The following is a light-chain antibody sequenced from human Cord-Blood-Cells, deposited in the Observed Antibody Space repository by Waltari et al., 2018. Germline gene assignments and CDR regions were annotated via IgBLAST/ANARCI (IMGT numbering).Light chain of an antibody. Sequence: QSALTQPASVSGSPGQSITISCPGTSSDVGSYNLLYWYQQQPGKAPKLRIYEGSKRPSGVSNRFSGSKSGNTASLTISGLQAEDEADYYCCSYAGSSTWVFGGGTKLTVL. CDR1: SSDVGSYNL. J-gene: IGLJ3*02. CDR2: EGS. V-gene: IGLV2-23*01. CDR3: CSYAGSSTWV.